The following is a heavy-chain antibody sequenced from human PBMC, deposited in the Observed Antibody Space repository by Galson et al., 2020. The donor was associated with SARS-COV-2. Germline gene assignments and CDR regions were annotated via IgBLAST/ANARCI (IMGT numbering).Heavy chain of an antibody. CDR3: AREDYYDSSGYYLDAFDI. CDR2: ISYDGSNK. CDR1: GFTFSSYA. D-gene: IGHD3-22*01. J-gene: IGHJ3*02. Sequence: GESLKISCAASGFTFSSYAMHWVRQAPGKGLEWVAVISYDGSNKYYADSVKGRFTISRDNSKNTLYLQMNSLRAEDTAVYYCAREDYYDSSGYYLDAFDIWGQGTMVTVSS. V-gene: IGHV3-30*04.